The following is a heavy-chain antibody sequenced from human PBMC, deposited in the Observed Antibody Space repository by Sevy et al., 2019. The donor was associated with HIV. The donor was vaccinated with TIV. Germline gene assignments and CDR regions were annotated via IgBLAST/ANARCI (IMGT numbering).Heavy chain of an antibody. J-gene: IGHJ4*02. Sequence: GGSLRLSCAASGFTFSDCYMSWIRQAPGKGLEWISYISSGYTIKYADSVKGRFTISRDNAKNSLYLQMNSLRAEDTAVYYCARSDGSGSISYFDYWGQGSLVTVSS. CDR3: ARSDGSGSISYFDY. D-gene: IGHD3-10*01. V-gene: IGHV3-11*01. CDR1: GFTFSDCY. CDR2: ISSGYTI.